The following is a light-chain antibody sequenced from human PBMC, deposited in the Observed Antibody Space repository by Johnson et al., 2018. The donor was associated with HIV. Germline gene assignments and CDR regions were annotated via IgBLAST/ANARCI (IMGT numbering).Light chain of an antibody. J-gene: IGLJ1*01. Sequence: HSVLTQPPSVSAAPGQKVTISCSGSSSNIGNNYVSWYQQLPGTAPKLLIYDNNKRPSGIPDRFSGSKSGTSATLDITGLQTGDEADYYCGTWDSSLSAYVFGTGTKVTV. V-gene: IGLV1-51*01. CDR2: DNN. CDR1: SSNIGNNY. CDR3: GTWDSSLSAYV.